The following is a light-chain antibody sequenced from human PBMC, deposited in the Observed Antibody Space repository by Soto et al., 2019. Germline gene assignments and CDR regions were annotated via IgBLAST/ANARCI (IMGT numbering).Light chain of an antibody. CDR3: QQYRNWPPLT. CDR2: GAS. CDR1: QSVSSN. Sequence: EIVMTQSPATLSVSAGERVTLSCRASQSVSSNLAWYQQKPGQAPRLLIYGASTRATAIPARFSRSGSGTDFTLTISRLQSEDFAVYYCQQYRNWPPLTFGGGTKVEIK. V-gene: IGKV3D-15*01. J-gene: IGKJ4*01.